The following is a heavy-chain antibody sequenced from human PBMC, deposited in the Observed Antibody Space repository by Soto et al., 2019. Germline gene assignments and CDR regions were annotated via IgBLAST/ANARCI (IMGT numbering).Heavy chain of an antibody. CDR3: ARYFFNCTGCYFDRYDF. J-gene: IGHJ4*02. CDR1: GCTFTSNG. Sequence: GASVKLSCKASGCTFTSNGITWVLQAPGQGLEWMGWISAYNGNTNYAQKLQGRVTMTTDTSTSTAYMELRSLRSDDTAVYYCARYFFNCTGCYFDRYDFWGQG. V-gene: IGHV1-18*01. CDR2: ISAYNGNT. D-gene: IGHD2-2*01.